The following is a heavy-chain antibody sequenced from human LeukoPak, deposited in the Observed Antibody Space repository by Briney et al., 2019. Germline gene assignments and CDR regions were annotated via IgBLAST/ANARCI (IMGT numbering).Heavy chain of an antibody. V-gene: IGHV4-39*07. CDR2: IYYSGST. D-gene: IGHD3-3*01. CDR3: ARVAPSTTFGVGTHRIFDY. J-gene: IGHJ4*02. CDR1: GGSITTSNSY. Sequence: SETLSLTCTVPGGSITTSNSYWGWIRQPPGKGLDWIGRIYYSGSTHYSPSLKSRVPISVDTSKDQFSLKLTSVTTANTAIYYCARVAPSTTFGVGTHRIFDYWGQGTLVTVSS.